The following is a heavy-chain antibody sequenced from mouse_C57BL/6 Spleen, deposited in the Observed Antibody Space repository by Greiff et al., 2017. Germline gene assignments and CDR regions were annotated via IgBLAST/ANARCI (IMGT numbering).Heavy chain of an antibody. D-gene: IGHD4-1*01. CDR1: GYTFTSYW. CDR3: ARRTDWEHFDY. Sequence: QVQLQQPGAELVKPGASVKLSCKASGYTFTSYWMHWVKQRPGQGLEWIGEIDPSDSYTNYNQKFKGKATLTVDQSSSTAYMQLSSLTSEDSAVYYCARRTDWEHFDYWGQGTTVTVSA. CDR2: IDPSDSYT. J-gene: IGHJ2*01. V-gene: IGHV1-50*01.